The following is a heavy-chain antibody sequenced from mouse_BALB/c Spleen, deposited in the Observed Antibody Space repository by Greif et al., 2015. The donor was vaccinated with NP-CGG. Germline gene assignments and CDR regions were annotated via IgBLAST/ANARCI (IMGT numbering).Heavy chain of an antibody. Sequence: QVQLKESGAELVRPGSSVKISCKASGYAFGSYWLNWVKQRPGQGLEWIGQIYPGDGDTNCNGKFKGKATLTADKSSSTAYMQLSSLTSEDSAVYFCAREGNYRMDDWGQGTSVTVSS. CDR1: GYAFGSYW. J-gene: IGHJ4*01. CDR3: AREGNYRMDD. V-gene: IGHV1-80*01. CDR2: IYPGDGDT. D-gene: IGHD2-1*01.